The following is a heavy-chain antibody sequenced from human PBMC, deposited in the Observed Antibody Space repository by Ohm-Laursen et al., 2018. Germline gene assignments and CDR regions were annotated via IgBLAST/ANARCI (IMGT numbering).Heavy chain of an antibody. Sequence: SLRLSCAASGFTFSNSCMRWFRQAPGKGLEWVANIKPDGSEKSYVDSVRGRFTISRDNAKNSLYLQMNSLTAEDTASYYCATTGVGLWGQGTMVTVSS. CDR2: IKPDGSEK. D-gene: IGHD4-23*01. V-gene: IGHV3-7*01. CDR1: GFTFSNSC. J-gene: IGHJ3*01. CDR3: ATTGVGL.